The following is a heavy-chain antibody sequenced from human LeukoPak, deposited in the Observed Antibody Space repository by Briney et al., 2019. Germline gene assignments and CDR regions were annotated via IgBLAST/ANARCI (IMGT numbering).Heavy chain of an antibody. J-gene: IGHJ4*02. CDR3: AKLSRLRGAGYFDD. V-gene: IGHV3-23*01. D-gene: IGHD3-16*01. Sequence: PGGSLRLSCAASGFTFSSYAMSWVRQAPGKGLEWVSGISGGGGSTYYEDSVKGRFTISRDNSKNTLYLQMNSLRVEDTAVYFCAKLSRLRGAGYFDDWGQGTLITVSS. CDR2: ISGGGGST. CDR1: GFTFSSYA.